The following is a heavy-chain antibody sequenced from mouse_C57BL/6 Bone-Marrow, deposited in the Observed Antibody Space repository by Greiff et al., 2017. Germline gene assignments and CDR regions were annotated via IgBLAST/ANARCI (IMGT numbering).Heavy chain of an antibody. J-gene: IGHJ1*03. V-gene: IGHV1-55*01. CDR2: IYPGSGST. D-gene: IGHD2-5*01. CDR3: SRPYYSNYWYFDV. Sequence: QVQLQQPGAELVKPGASVKMSCKASGYTFTSYWITWVKQRPGKGLEWIGDIYPGSGSTNYNEQFKNQATLTVDTSSSTAYMQLSSLTSEDSAFYYWSRPYYSNYWYFDVWGTGTTVTVSS. CDR1: GYTFTSYW.